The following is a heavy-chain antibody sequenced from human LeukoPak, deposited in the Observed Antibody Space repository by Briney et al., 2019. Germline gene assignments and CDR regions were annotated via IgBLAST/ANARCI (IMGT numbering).Heavy chain of an antibody. Sequence: GGSLRLSCAASGFTFSSYRMNWVRQAPGKGLEWVAFITRSSRYIFYADSVKGRFTISRDNGKHSLYLQMNSLRAEDTAVYYCARDPPLYYDSSGYYYDYCYGMDVWGQGTTVTVSS. CDR3: ARDPPLYYDSSGYYYDYCYGMDV. CDR2: ITRSSRYI. V-gene: IGHV3-21*06. D-gene: IGHD3-22*01. CDR1: GFTFSSYR. J-gene: IGHJ6*02.